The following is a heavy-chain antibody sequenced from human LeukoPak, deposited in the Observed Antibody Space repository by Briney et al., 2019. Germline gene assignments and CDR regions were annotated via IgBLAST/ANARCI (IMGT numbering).Heavy chain of an antibody. CDR3: ARVAQEGLIDY. J-gene: IGHJ4*02. CDR2: IYYSGST. D-gene: IGHD3-3*01. CDR1: GGSIGSHY. Sequence: SETLSLTCTVSGGSIGSHYWSWIRQPPGKGLEWIGYIYYSGSTNYNPSLKSRVTISVDTSKNQFSLKLSSVTAADTAVYYCARVAQEGLIDYWGQGTLVTVSS. V-gene: IGHV4-59*11.